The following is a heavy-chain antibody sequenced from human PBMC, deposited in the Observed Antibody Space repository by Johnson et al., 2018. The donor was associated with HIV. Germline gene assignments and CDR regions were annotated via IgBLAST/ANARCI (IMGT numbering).Heavy chain of an antibody. CDR1: GFIFSSYA. D-gene: IGHD3-10*01. CDR2: ISSNGGST. CDR3: AGDVASVSGSGDHAFDS. Sequence: VESGGGLVQPGGSLRLSCAASGFIFSSYAMHWVRQAPGKGLQYVSAISSNGGSTYYANSVKGRFTISRDNSRNTLYLQMGRLRVEDMAVYYCAGDVASVSGSGDHAFDSWGQGTMVTVSS. J-gene: IGHJ3*02. V-gene: IGHV3-64*01.